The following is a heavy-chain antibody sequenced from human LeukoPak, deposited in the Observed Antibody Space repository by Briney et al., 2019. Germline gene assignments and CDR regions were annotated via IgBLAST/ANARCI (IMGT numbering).Heavy chain of an antibody. CDR2: VYNSGST. D-gene: IGHD5/OR15-5a*01. V-gene: IGHV4-59*02. CDR1: GGSVSIYY. J-gene: IGHJ4*02. Sequence: AETLSLTCSVSGGSVSIYYWSWIRQPPGKGLEWIGYVYNSGSTDYNPSLKSRVTISVDTSKNQFSLRLSSVTAADTAVYYCASGQFLVSNDYWGQGILVTVSS. CDR3: ASGQFLVSNDY.